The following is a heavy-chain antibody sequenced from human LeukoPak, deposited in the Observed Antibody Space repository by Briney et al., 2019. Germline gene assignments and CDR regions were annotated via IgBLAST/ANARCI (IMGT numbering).Heavy chain of an antibody. Sequence: PGRSLRLSCAASGFPFSGYAMHWVRQAPGKGLEWLAVISDDGGTKYHVDSVKGRFTISRDNSKNTLFLQMNSLKPEDTAVYYCARSGKDVWGRGTTVTVSS. V-gene: IGHV3-30*04. J-gene: IGHJ6*02. CDR2: ISDDGGTK. CDR3: ARSGKDV. CDR1: GFPFSGYA.